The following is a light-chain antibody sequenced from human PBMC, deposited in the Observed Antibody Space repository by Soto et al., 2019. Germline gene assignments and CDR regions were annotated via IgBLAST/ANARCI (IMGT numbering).Light chain of an antibody. V-gene: IGKV3-20*01. CDR3: QQLGISPVYT. Sequence: EIVLTQSPDTLSLSPGEGGTLSCRASQSVSSNYLAWYQQKPGQAPRLLIYGGSRRATGIPDRFSGGGSGTDFTLTISRLEPEDVAVYFCQCQQLGISPVYTFGQGTKLEIK. CDR1: QSVSSNY. J-gene: IGKJ2*01. CDR2: GGS.